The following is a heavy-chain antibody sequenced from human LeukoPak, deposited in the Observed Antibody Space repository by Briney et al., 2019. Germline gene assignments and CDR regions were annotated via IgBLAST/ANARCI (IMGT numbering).Heavy chain of an antibody. D-gene: IGHD5-24*01. CDR3: ARGMSMAAGAH. CDR1: GGSISSGPDY. CDR2: IHYRGGT. J-gene: IGHJ4*02. V-gene: IGHV4-39*07. Sequence: SETLSLTCSVSGGSISSGPDYCGWIRQPPGKGLEWIGSIHYRGGTYYNPSLKSRVTISLDASSNEFSLSLNSVTAADTAVYYCARGMSMAAGAHWGQGTRVTVSS.